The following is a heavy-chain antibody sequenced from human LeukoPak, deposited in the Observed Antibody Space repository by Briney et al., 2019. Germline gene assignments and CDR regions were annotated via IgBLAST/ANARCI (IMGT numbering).Heavy chain of an antibody. CDR3: ARGDIVTGGGRNWFDH. D-gene: IGHD2-15*01. J-gene: IGHJ5*02. Sequence: SETLSLTCTVSGGSISNHFCSWIRQPAGKGLEWIGRVSTSGSTYYNPSLKSRVTMSADTSKNQFSLKLTSMTAADTAVYYCARGDIVTGGGRNWFDHWGQGTLVTVSS. CDR2: VSTSGST. V-gene: IGHV4-4*07. CDR1: GGSISNHF.